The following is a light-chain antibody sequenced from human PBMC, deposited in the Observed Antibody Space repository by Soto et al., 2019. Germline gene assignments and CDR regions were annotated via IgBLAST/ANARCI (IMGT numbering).Light chain of an antibody. CDR3: RQSYTTPWT. Sequence: DIQMTQSPSSLSASVGDRVTITCRASQSISSYLNWYHQKPGKAPKLLIYSASSLQSGVPSRFSGSGSGTDFTLTISSLQPEDFATYFCRQSYTTPWTFGQGTKVEIK. J-gene: IGKJ1*01. CDR1: QSISSY. CDR2: SAS. V-gene: IGKV1-39*01.